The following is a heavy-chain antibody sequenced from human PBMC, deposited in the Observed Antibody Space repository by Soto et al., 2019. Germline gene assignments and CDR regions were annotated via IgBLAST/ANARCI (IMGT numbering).Heavy chain of an antibody. CDR2: ISYDGSNK. CDR3: AKDPEVRGVSQYYFDY. J-gene: IGHJ4*02. Sequence: QVQLVESGGGVVQPGRSLRLSCAASGFTFSSYGMHWVRQAPGKGLEWVAVISYDGSNKYYADSVKGRFTISRDNSKNTLYLQMNSLRAEDTAVYYCAKDPEVRGVSQYYFDYWGQGTLVTVSS. D-gene: IGHD3-10*01. CDR1: GFTFSSYG. V-gene: IGHV3-30*18.